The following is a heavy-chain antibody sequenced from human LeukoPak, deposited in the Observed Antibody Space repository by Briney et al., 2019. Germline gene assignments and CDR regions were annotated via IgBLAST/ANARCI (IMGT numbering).Heavy chain of an antibody. V-gene: IGHV4-38-2*02. J-gene: IGHJ4*02. CDR3: ARRWTYFDSSGYVPYYIDY. CDR1: GYSISSGYY. CDR2: IYHSGST. Sequence: SETLSLTCTVSGYSISSGYYWGWIRQPPGKGLEWIGSIYHSGSTYYNPSLKSRVTISVDTSKNQFSLKLSSVSAADTAVYYCARRWTYFDSSGYVPYYIDYWGQGTLVTVSS. D-gene: IGHD3-22*01.